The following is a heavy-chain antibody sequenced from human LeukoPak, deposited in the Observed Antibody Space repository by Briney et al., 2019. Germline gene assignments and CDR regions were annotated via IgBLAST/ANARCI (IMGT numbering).Heavy chain of an antibody. J-gene: IGHJ5*02. CDR3: ARDLGAAAGTYGWFDP. V-gene: IGHV1-69*13. CDR1: GGTFSSYA. CDR2: IIPIFGTA. Sequence: SVKVSCKASGGTFSSYAISWVRQAPGQGLEWMGGIIPIFGTANYAQKFQGRVTITADESTSTAYMELSSLRSEDTAVYYCARDLGAAAGTYGWFDPWGQGTLVTVSS. D-gene: IGHD6-13*01.